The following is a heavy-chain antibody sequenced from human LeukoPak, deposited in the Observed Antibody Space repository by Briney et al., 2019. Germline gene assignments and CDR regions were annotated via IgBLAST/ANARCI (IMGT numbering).Heavy chain of an antibody. CDR3: AKDRITMIVVALYYFDY. J-gene: IGHJ4*02. D-gene: IGHD3-22*01. CDR1: GFTFSSYA. Sequence: PGGSLRLSCAASGFTFSSYAMSWVRQAPGEGLEWVSAISGSGGSTYYADSVKGRFTISRDNSKNTLYLQMNSLRAEDTAVYYCAKDRITMIVVALYYFDYWGQGTLVTVSS. V-gene: IGHV3-23*01. CDR2: ISGSGGST.